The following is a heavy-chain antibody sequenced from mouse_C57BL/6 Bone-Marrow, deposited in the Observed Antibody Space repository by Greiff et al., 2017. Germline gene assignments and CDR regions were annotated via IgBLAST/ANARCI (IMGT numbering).Heavy chain of an antibody. CDR1: GYTFTSYW. CDR3: AREGGSSGYVNYFDY. Sequence: QVQLQQPGAELVKPGASVKMSCKASGYTFTSYWITWVKQRPGQGLEWIGDIYPGSGSTNYNEKFKSKATLTVDTSSSTAYMQLSRLTSEDSAVYYCAREGGSSGYVNYFDYWGQGTTLTVSS. V-gene: IGHV1-55*01. J-gene: IGHJ2*01. D-gene: IGHD3-2*02. CDR2: IYPGSGST.